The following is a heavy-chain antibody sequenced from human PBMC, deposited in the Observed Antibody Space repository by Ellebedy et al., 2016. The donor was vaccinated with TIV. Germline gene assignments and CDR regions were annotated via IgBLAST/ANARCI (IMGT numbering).Heavy chain of an antibody. J-gene: IGHJ4*02. V-gene: IGHV4-34*01. Sequence: SETLSLTCAVYGGSFSGYYWSWIRQPPGKGLEWIGEINHSGSTNYNPSLKSRVTISVDKSKNQFSLKLSSVTAADTAVYYCARVGLGIINYWGQGTLVTVSS. CDR2: INHSGST. CDR3: ARVGLGIINY. D-gene: IGHD3/OR15-3a*01. CDR1: GGSFSGYY.